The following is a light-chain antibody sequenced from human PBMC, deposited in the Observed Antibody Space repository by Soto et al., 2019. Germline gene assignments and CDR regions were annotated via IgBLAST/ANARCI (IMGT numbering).Light chain of an antibody. CDR1: QSLLHLNGYNS. V-gene: IGKV2-28*01. J-gene: IGKJ1*01. CDR2: LGS. Sequence: DIVMTQSPLSLPVTPGEPASISRRSSQSLLHLNGYNSLDWYLQKPGQSPQLLIYLGSNRASGVPDRFSGSGSGTNFTLKISRVEAEDVGVYYCMQALQNPWTFGQGTKVEVK. CDR3: MQALQNPWT.